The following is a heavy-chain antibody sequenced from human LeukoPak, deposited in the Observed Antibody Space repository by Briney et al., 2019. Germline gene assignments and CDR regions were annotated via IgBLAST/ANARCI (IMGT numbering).Heavy chain of an antibody. Sequence: GGSLRLSCAASGFTFSSYAMHWVRQAPGKGLEWVAVISYDGSNKYYADSVKGRFTISRDNSKNTLYLQVNSLRAEDTAVYYCAREACPYRLCYYDSSGYSLNYYFDYWGQGTLVTVSS. CDR3: AREACPYRLCYYDSSGYSLNYYFDY. D-gene: IGHD3-22*01. V-gene: IGHV3-30-3*01. J-gene: IGHJ4*02. CDR2: ISYDGSNK. CDR1: GFTFSSYA.